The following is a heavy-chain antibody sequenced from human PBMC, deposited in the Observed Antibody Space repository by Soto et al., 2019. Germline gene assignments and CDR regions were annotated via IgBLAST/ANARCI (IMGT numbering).Heavy chain of an antibody. CDR3: ASFVGGLRYYYYYGMDV. CDR1: GYSFTSYW. D-gene: IGHD3-16*01. Sequence: GESLKISCKGSGYSFTSYWIGWVRQMPGKGLEWMGIIYPGDSDTRYSPSFQGQVTISADKSISTAYLQWSSLKASDTAMYYCASFVGGLRYYYYYGMDVWGQGTTVTVSS. CDR2: IYPGDSDT. V-gene: IGHV5-51*01. J-gene: IGHJ6*02.